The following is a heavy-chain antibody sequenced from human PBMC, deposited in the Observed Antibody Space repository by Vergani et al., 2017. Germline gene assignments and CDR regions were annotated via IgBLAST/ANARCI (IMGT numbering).Heavy chain of an antibody. J-gene: IGHJ1*01. Sequence: QVHLVESGGGVVQPGRSLRLSCVVSGFTSSYYGMHCVRQAPGKGLEWVAVISSDGTQKYYAHSVKGRFTISRDNSKRTHYLQMNSLRTEETAVYYCATKSCGTPGCQIGYVREWGEGTMVTVSS. CDR3: ATKSCGTPGCQIGYVRE. D-gene: IGHD1-1*01. CDR1: GFTSSYYG. CDR2: ISSDGTQK. V-gene: IGHV3-30*03.